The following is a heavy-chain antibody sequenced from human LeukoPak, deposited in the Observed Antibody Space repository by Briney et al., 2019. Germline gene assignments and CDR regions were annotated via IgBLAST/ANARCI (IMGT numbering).Heavy chain of an antibody. D-gene: IGHD5-18*01. Sequence: PSETLSLTCTVSGGSISSYYWSWIRQPPGKGLEWIGYIYYSGSTNYNPSLKSRVTISVDTSKNQFSLKLSSVTAADTAVYYCARHHSYGWFDPWGQGTLVTVSS. J-gene: IGHJ5*02. CDR1: GGSISSYY. CDR3: ARHHSYGWFDP. CDR2: IYYSGST. V-gene: IGHV4-59*08.